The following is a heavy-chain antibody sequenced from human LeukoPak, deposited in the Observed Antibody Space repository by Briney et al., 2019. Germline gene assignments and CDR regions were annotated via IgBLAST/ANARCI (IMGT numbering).Heavy chain of an antibody. Sequence: PGGSLRLSCAASGFTFSSNWMHWVRQAPGKGLVWVSHINRDGSTTYYADSVKGRFTISRDNAKNTPYLQMNSLRAEDAAVYYCAMDAAVKDSWGQGTLVTVSS. V-gene: IGHV3-74*01. CDR2: INRDGSTT. CDR1: GFTFSSNW. D-gene: IGHD4-17*01. CDR3: AMDAAVKDS. J-gene: IGHJ4*02.